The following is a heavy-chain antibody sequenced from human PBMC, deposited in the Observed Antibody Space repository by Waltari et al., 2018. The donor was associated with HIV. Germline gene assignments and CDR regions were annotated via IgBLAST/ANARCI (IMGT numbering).Heavy chain of an antibody. CDR3: AKGGRAVAGNWFDP. Sequence: EVQLLESGGGLVQPGGSLRLSCAASGFTFSNYAINRVRQAPGKGLEWVSAISVRGGSTHYADSVKGRFSISRDNSKNTLYLQMNSLRPEDTAIYYCAKGGRAVAGNWFDPWGQGTLVTVSS. J-gene: IGHJ5*02. D-gene: IGHD6-19*01. V-gene: IGHV3-23*01. CDR1: GFTFSNYA. CDR2: ISVRGGST.